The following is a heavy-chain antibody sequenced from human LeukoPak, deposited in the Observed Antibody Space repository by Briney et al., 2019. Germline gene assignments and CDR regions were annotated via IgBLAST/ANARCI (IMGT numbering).Heavy chain of an antibody. CDR2: ISAYNGNT. D-gene: IGHD1-20*01. Sequence: ASVKVSCKASGYTFTSYGISWVRQAPGQGLEWMGWISAYNGNTNYAQKLQGRVTMTTDTSTSTAYMELRSLRSDDTAVYYCARDFNWNDWAGDASDIWGQGTMVTVSS. J-gene: IGHJ3*02. V-gene: IGHV1-18*01. CDR3: ARDFNWNDWAGDASDI. CDR1: GYTFTSYG.